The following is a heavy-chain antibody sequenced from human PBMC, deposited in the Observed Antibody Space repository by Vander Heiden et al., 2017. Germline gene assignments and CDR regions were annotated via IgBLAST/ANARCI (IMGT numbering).Heavy chain of an antibody. Sequence: ELQLLDSGRGFAPPGGSPRLSCAACGFTFSAYVMNWARQAPGKGLQWVTGISGNGGSPSNADPVKGRFTITRDNSKNTLFLQMDTLRDEDTAVYYCAKGLVPGASWGQGTLVTVSS. CDR1: GFTFSAYV. J-gene: IGHJ5*02. V-gene: IGHV3-23*01. CDR3: AKGLVPGAS. D-gene: IGHD1-26*01. CDR2: ISGNGGSP.